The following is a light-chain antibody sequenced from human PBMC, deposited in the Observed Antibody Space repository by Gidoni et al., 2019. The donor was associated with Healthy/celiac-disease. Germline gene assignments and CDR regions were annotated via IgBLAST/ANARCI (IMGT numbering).Light chain of an antibody. CDR2: WAS. Sequence: DIVMTQSPDSLAVSLGESATINCKSSQSVLYSSNTKNYLAWYQQKPGQPPKLLIYWASTREPGVPDRFSGSGSGTDVTLTISSLQSEDVAVYYCQQYYSTPGWTFGQXTKVEIK. CDR3: QQYYSTPGWT. V-gene: IGKV4-1*01. CDR1: QSVLYSSNTKNY. J-gene: IGKJ1*01.